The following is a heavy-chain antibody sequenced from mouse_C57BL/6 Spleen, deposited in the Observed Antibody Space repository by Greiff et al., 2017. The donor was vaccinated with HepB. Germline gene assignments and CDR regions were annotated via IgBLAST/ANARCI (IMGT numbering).Heavy chain of an antibody. CDR2: ISSGSSTI. D-gene: IGHD2-4*01. Sequence: VQLKESGGGLVKPGGSLKLSCAASGFTFSDYGMHWVRQAPEKGLEWVAYISSGSSTIYYADTVKGRFTISRDNAKNTLFLQMTSLRSEDTAMYYCARRDYYDYDGFAYWGQGTLVTVSA. V-gene: IGHV5-17*01. CDR3: ARRDYYDYDGFAY. J-gene: IGHJ3*01. CDR1: GFTFSDYG.